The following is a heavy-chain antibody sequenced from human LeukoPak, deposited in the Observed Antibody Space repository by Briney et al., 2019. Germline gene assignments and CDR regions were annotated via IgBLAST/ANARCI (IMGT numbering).Heavy chain of an antibody. CDR2: ISTYNGNT. D-gene: IGHD1-26*01. CDR3: TRAFPMGAITAYYNYMDV. V-gene: IGHV1-18*01. J-gene: IGHJ6*03. Sequence: RASVKVSRKASGYTFTSYGISWVRQAPGQGLEWMGWISTYNGNTNYGQKLQGRVTMTTDTSTTTAHMELRSLRSDDTAVYYCTRAFPMGAITAYYNYMDVWGKGTTVTVSS. CDR1: GYTFTSYG.